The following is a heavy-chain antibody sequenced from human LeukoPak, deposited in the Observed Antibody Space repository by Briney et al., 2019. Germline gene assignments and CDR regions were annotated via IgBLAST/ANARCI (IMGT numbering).Heavy chain of an antibody. D-gene: IGHD3-16*01. CDR1: GYAFTSYG. CDR2: ISAYNGNT. CDR3: ARGGLMYYVDY. V-gene: IGHV1-18*01. Sequence: EAPVKVSCKASGYAFTSYGVSWVRQAPGQGLEWLGWISAYNGNTNYAQKLQGRVTMTTDTSTSTAYMALRSLRSDDTAVYYCARGGLMYYVDYWGQGTLVTVSS. J-gene: IGHJ4*02.